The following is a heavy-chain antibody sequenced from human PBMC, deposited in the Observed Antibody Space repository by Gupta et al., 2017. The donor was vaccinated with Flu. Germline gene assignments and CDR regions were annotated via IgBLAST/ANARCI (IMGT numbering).Heavy chain of an antibody. CDR1: GGSFSGYY. D-gene: IGHD1-1*01. V-gene: IGHV4-34*01. J-gene: IGHJ3*02. CDR2: INHSGGT. CDR3: ARGGRERQNGAFDI. Sequence: QVQLQQWGAGLLKPSETLSLTCVVYGGSFSGYYWNWIRQPPGKGLEWVGDINHSGGTNYNPSLKSRVTISLDTSNNQFSLKLNSVTAADTAVYYCARGGRERQNGAFDIWGQGTMVTVSS.